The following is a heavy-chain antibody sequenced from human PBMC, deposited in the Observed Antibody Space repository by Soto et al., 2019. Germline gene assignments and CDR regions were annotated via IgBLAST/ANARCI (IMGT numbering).Heavy chain of an antibody. CDR1: GFTFSDFA. Sequence: EVQVLESGGGLVQPGGSLRISCAATGFTFSDFAMSWVRQAPGKGLEWVSRIYGGGNGPHYADSVKGRVTISRDNSKTTLYLQMNSLRAEDTAVYYCAKMEGMDPWAYSFDYWGQGTLVTVSS. D-gene: IGHD2-2*03. V-gene: IGHV3-23*01. CDR2: IYGGGNGP. CDR3: AKMEGMDPWAYSFDY. J-gene: IGHJ4*02.